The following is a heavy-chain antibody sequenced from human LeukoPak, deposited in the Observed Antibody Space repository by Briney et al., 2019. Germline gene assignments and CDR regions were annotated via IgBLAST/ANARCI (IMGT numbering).Heavy chain of an antibody. CDR3: ARGTPSWSGYNWLDP. Sequence: ASVKVSCKASGYTFTSYYMHWVRQAPGQGLEWMGIINPSGGSTSYAQKFQGRVTMTRDTSTSTAYMELSSLRSEDTAVYYCARGTPSWSGYNWLDPWGQGTLVTVSS. D-gene: IGHD3-3*01. J-gene: IGHJ5*02. V-gene: IGHV1-46*01. CDR2: INPSGGST. CDR1: GYTFTSYY.